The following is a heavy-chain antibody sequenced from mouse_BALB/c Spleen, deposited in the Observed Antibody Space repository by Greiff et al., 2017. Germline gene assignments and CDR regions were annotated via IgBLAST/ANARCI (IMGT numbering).Heavy chain of an antibody. D-gene: IGHD1-1*01. Sequence: QVHVKQSGAELVRPGTSVKMSCKAAGYTFTNYWIGWVKQRPGHGLEWIGDIYTGGGYTNYNEKFKGKATLTADTSSSTAYMQLSSLTSEDSAIYYCARDYGSLYAMDYWGQGTSVTVSS. J-gene: IGHJ4*01. CDR2: IYTGGGYT. CDR3: ARDYGSLYAMDY. CDR1: GYTFTNYW. V-gene: IGHV1-63*02.